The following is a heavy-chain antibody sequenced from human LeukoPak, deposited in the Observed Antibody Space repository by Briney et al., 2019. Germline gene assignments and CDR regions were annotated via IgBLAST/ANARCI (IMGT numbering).Heavy chain of an antibody. J-gene: IGHJ4*02. CDR3: ARGMTVAGTYFDY. V-gene: IGHV3-48*02. CDR2: ISSSSSTT. CDR1: GFTFSSYN. Sequence: GGSLRLSCAASGFTFSSYNMHWVRQAPGKGLEWVSYISSSSSTTYYADSVKGRFTISRDNAKNSLYLQMNSLRDEDTAVYYCARGMTVAGTYFDYWGQGTLVTVSS. D-gene: IGHD6-19*01.